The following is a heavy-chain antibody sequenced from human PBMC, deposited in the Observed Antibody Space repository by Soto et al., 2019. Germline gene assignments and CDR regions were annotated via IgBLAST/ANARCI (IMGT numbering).Heavy chain of an antibody. J-gene: IGHJ6*02. CDR3: ATTKNYYDSSGYYYYYYGMDV. D-gene: IGHD3-22*01. CDR2: IYPGDSDT. CDR1: GYSFASYW. Sequence: EESLKRSCKGSGYSFASYWIGWVRKIPGKGLEWMGIIYPGDSDTRYSPSFQGQVTISADKSISTAYLQWSSLKASDTAMYYCATTKNYYDSSGYYYYYYGMDVWGQGTTVTVSS. V-gene: IGHV5-51*01.